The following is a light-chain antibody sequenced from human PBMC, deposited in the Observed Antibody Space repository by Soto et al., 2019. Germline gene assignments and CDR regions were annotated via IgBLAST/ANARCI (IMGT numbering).Light chain of an antibody. J-gene: IGKJ4*01. CDR1: QGIRND. V-gene: IGKV1-6*02. Sequence: AIQMAQSPSSLSASVGDRVTITCRASQGIRNDLGWYQQKPETGPKLLIYAASSLHSGVPSRLSGSGSGTDFTLTIASLQPEAFATYSCLQDYNYPPLTFGGGTKVEIK. CDR2: AAS. CDR3: LQDYNYPPLT.